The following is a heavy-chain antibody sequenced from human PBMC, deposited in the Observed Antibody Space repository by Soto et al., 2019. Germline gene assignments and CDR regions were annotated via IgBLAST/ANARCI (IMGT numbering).Heavy chain of an antibody. V-gene: IGHV5-10-1*01. CDR3: ARLRSRFLEWPHMDV. Sequence: GESLKISCKGSGYSFTSYWISWVRQMPGKGLEWMGRIDPSDSYTNYSPSFQGHVTISADKSISTAYLQWSSLKASDTAMYYCARLRSRFLEWPHMDVWGQGTTVTVSS. J-gene: IGHJ6*02. D-gene: IGHD3-3*01. CDR1: GYSFTSYW. CDR2: IDPSDSYT.